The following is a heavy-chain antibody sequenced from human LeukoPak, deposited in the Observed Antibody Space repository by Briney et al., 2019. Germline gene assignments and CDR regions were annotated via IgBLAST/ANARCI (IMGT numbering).Heavy chain of an antibody. V-gene: IGHV4-31*03. CDR3: ASGYSSGWFYFDY. Sequence: SETLSLTCTVSGGSISSGGYYWSWIRQHPGKGLEWIGYIYYSGSTYYNPSLKSRVTLSVDTSKNRFSLKLSSVTAADTAVYYCASGYSSGWFYFDYWGQGTLVTVSS. CDR1: GGSISSGGYY. J-gene: IGHJ4*02. D-gene: IGHD6-19*01. CDR2: IYYSGST.